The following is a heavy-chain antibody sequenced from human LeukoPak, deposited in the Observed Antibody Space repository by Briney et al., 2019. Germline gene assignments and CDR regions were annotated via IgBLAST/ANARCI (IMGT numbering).Heavy chain of an antibody. J-gene: IGHJ4*02. CDR2: IIPIFGTA. Sequence: SVKVSCKASGGTFSSYAISWVRQAPGQGLEWMGGIIPIFGTANYAQKFQGRVTITADESTSTANMELSSLRSEDTAVYYCARLALSMTTGPVDYWGQGTLVTVSS. CDR1: GGTFSSYA. D-gene: IGHD4-11*01. V-gene: IGHV1-69*01. CDR3: ARLALSMTTGPVDY.